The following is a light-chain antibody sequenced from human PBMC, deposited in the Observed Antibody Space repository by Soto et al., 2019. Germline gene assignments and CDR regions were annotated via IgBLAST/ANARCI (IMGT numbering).Light chain of an antibody. CDR3: HQYGNSSRT. Sequence: EIVLTQSAATRSSFPGERVTLSCGASQSVSDGYLSWYQQKPGQAPRILIYGASSRATGVPDRFSCSGSGTEFGLTISRLEPEDFAVYYCHQYGNSSRTCGQGTKV. CDR2: GAS. CDR1: QSVSDGY. J-gene: IGKJ1*01. V-gene: IGKV3-20*01.